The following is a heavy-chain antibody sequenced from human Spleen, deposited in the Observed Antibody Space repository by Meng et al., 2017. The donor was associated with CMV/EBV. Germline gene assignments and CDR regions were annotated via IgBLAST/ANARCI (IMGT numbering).Heavy chain of an antibody. Sequence: GGSLRLYCAASGFSFSTFGMHWVRQAPGKGLEWVAFIRYDGTNTYYADSVKGRFTISRDNSKNTLYLQINSLRVEDTAMYYCGKGDPHYGFWSGYYPGSAFDIWGQGTMVTVSS. J-gene: IGHJ3*02. D-gene: IGHD3-3*01. V-gene: IGHV3-30*02. CDR1: GFSFSTFG. CDR2: IRYDGTNT. CDR3: GKGDPHYGFWSGYYPGSAFDI.